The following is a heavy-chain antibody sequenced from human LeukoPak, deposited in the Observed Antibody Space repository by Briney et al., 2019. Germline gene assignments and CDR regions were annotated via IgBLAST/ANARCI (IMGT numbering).Heavy chain of an antibody. CDR1: GFTFSNAW. J-gene: IGHJ4*02. V-gene: IGHV3-15*01. D-gene: IGHD3-10*01. CDR2: IKSKTDGGTT. Sequence: GGSLRLSCAASGFTFSNAWMSWVRQAPGKGLEWVGRIKSKTDGGTTDYAAPVKGRFTISRDDSKDTLYLQMNSLKTEDTAVYYCTTDSAYGSGLFDYWSQGTLVTVSP. CDR3: TTDSAYGSGLFDY.